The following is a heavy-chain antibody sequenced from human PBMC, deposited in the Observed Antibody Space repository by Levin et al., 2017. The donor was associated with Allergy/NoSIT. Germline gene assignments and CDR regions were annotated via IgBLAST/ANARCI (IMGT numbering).Heavy chain of an antibody. CDR3: ARDPGTSAAGTVGYFDY. V-gene: IGHV3-7*04. D-gene: IGHD6-13*01. CDR2: IRQDGRVE. Sequence: GESLKISCAVSGFTFSNYWMSWVRQAPGKGLEWVANIRQDGRVEYNVDSVKGRFTISRDNAKSSLYLQMDSLRAEDTAVYYCARDPGTSAAGTVGYFDYWGQGTLVTVSS. J-gene: IGHJ4*02. CDR1: GFTFSNYW.